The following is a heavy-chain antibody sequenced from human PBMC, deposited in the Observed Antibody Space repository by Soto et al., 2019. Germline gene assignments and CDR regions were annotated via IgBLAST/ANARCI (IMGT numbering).Heavy chain of an antibody. J-gene: IGHJ4*02. CDR1: GFTFSSYA. CDR2: ISYDGSNK. D-gene: IGHD5-18*01. Sequence: GGSLRLSCAASGFTFSSYAMHWVRQAPGKGLEWVAVISYDGSNKYYADSVKGRFTISRDNSKNTLYLQMNSLRAEDTAVYYCARVRGYGHWDYWGQGTLVTVSS. V-gene: IGHV3-30-3*01. CDR3: ARVRGYGHWDY.